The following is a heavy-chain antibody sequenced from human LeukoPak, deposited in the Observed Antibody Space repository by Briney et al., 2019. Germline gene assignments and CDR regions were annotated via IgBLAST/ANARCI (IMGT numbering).Heavy chain of an antibody. CDR2: ISSDGSST. J-gene: IGHJ4*02. V-gene: IGHV3-74*01. CDR1: GFTFSSYW. CDR3: ARDLGYYDSSGPVDY. Sequence: GGSLRLSCAASGFTFSSYWMHWVRHAPGKALVWVSRISSDGSSTRYADSVKGRFTMSRDNAKNTLYLQMNSLRAEDTAVYFCARDLGYYDSSGPVDYWGQGTLVTVSS. D-gene: IGHD3-22*01.